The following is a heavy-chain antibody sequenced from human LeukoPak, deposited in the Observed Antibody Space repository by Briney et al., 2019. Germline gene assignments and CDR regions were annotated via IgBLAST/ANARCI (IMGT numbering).Heavy chain of an antibody. Sequence: SETLSLTCTVSGGSISSYYWSWIRQPPGKGLEWIGYIYYSGSTNYNPSLKSRVTISVDTSKNQFSLKLSSVTVADTAVYYCARDYRMGGFDYWGQGTLVTVSS. D-gene: IGHD3-16*01. V-gene: IGHV4-59*01. CDR3: ARDYRMGGFDY. CDR2: IYYSGST. J-gene: IGHJ4*02. CDR1: GGSISSYY.